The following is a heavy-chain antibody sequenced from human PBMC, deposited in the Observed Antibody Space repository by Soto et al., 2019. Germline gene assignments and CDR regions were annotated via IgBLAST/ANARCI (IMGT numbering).Heavy chain of an antibody. CDR2: IFPGDSDT. CDR1: GYSFPGFW. Sequence: GESLKISCGASGYSFPGFWIGWVRQMPGKGLEWLGIIFPGDSDTRYSPSFQGQVTISVDKSISTAYLQWSSLKASDTAMYYCARRGAGYNYDYWGQGTLVTSPQ. D-gene: IGHD5-12*01. J-gene: IGHJ4*02. CDR3: ARRGAGYNYDY. V-gene: IGHV5-51*01.